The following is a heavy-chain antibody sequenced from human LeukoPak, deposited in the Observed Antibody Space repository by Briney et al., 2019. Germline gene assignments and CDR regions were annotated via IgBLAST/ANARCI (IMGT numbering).Heavy chain of an antibody. CDR3: ARAVYCSGGSCHTTPYYVDY. CDR2: ISSSSNHI. J-gene: IGHJ4*02. V-gene: IGHV3-21*01. Sequence: MAGGSLRLSCAASGFTFSSYRMNWVRQAPGKGLEWVSSISSSSNHIYYADSMKGRFTISRDNARNSLYLQMNSLRAEDTAVYYCARAVYCSGGSCHTTPYYVDYWGQGSLVTVSS. D-gene: IGHD2-15*01. CDR1: GFTFSSYR.